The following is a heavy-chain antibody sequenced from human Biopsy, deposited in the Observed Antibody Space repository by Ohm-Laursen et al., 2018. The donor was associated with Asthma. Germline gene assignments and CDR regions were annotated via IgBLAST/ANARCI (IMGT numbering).Heavy chain of an antibody. D-gene: IGHD2-2*01. CDR2: IYSVFGTT. J-gene: IGHJ4*02. Sequence: AVTVSCKSLGGTFNTYVIGWVRQAPGQGLEWMDGIYSVFGTTTYPQKFQDRVTITADDSTSTVYMELSSLRSEDTAVYYCSRKAGSCISRTCYSLDFWGQGTLVTVSS. CDR1: GGTFNTYV. CDR3: SRKAGSCISRTCYSLDF. V-gene: IGHV1-69*13.